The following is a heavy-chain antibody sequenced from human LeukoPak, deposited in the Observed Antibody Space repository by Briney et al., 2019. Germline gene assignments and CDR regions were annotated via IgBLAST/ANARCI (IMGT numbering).Heavy chain of an antibody. V-gene: IGHV4-39*07. CDR1: GGSISGSSYY. CDR2: IYYSGST. J-gene: IGHJ1*01. Sequence: SETLSLTCTVSGGSISGSSYYWGWIRQPPGKGLEWIGSIYYSGSTYYNPSLKSRVTISVNTSKNQFSLKLSSVTAADTAVYYCARGTYYYDSSGYYYEYFQHWGQGTLVTVSS. CDR3: ARGTYYYDSSGYYYEYFQH. D-gene: IGHD3-22*01.